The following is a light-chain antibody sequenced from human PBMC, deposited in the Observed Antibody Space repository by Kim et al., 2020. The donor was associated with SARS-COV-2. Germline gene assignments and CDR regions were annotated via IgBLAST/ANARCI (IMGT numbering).Light chain of an antibody. CDR2: RDT. CDR1: NIVTKN. CDR3: QVWDSSTWV. J-gene: IGLJ3*02. Sequence: SVALGQTARITCGGNNIVTKNVHWYQQKPGQAPVLVMYRDTNRPSGIPERFSGSNSGNTATLTISRAQAGDEADYYCQVWDSSTWVFGGGTQLTV. V-gene: IGLV3-9*01.